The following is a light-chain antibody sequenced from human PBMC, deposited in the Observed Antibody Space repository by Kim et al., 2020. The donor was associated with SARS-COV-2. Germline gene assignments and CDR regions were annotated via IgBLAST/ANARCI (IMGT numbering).Light chain of an antibody. CDR1: QSVRGNY. CDR3: QQYGSSPYT. V-gene: IGKV3-20*01. Sequence: EIVLTQSPGTLSLSPGERATLSCRASQSVRGNYLAWYQQRPGQAPRLLISSPSNSPSGIPDRFSGSGSGTDFSLTISRLEPEDFAMYYCQQYGSSPYTFGQGTKLEIK. CDR2: SPS. J-gene: IGKJ2*01.